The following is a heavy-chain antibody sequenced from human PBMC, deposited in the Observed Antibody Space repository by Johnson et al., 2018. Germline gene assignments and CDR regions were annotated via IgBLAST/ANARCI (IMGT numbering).Heavy chain of an antibody. CDR2: ISFEGSDK. CDR1: GFNFSIYG. J-gene: IGHJ6*02. CDR3: ANAGDHDAYHYYGLDV. V-gene: IGHV3-30*18. D-gene: IGHD2-21*01. Sequence: VQLVESGGGVVQPGRSRRLSCVASGFNFSIYGFHWVRQAPGKGLEWVALISFEGSDKYYADSVKGRFTISRENSKNKVYLQMNSLRLEDTAIYYCANAGDHDAYHYYGLDVWGQGTTVAVSS.